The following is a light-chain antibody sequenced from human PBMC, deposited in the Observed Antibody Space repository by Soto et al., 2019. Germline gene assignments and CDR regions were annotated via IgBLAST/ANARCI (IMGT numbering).Light chain of an antibody. CDR2: DVS. Sequence: AIQVTQSPSSLSASVGDRVTITCRASQDIRGALAWYQQKPGKAPKLLIYDVSTLESGVRSRFSGSGSGTEFTLTISSLQPEDFGTYYCQQFNSYPITFGHGTRLEIK. CDR1: QDIRGA. V-gene: IGKV1-13*02. CDR3: QQFNSYPIT. J-gene: IGKJ5*01.